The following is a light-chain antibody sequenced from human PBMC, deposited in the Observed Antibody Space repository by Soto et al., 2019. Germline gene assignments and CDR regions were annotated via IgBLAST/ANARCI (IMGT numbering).Light chain of an antibody. CDR3: QQRTNWPPT. V-gene: IGKV3-11*01. CDR1: QSVSPY. J-gene: IGKJ5*01. CDR2: DAS. Sequence: EVVLAQCPATLSLSPGERATLSCRAIQSVSPYLAWYQQKPGQAPRLLIYDASNRATGIPARFSGSGSGTDFTLTISSLEPEDFAVYFCQQRTNWPPTFGQGTRLEIK.